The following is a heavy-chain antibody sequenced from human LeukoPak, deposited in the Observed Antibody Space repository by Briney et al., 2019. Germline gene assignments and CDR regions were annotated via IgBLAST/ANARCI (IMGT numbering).Heavy chain of an antibody. CDR1: GFTFSSYS. J-gene: IGHJ5*02. D-gene: IGHD3-3*01. CDR3: AKGTYYDFWSGYFNWFDP. CDR2: ISGSGGST. Sequence: GGSLRLSCAASGFTFSSYSMNWVRQAPGKGLEWVSAISGSGGSTYYADSVKGRFTISRDNSKNTLYLQMNSLRAEDTAVYYCAKGTYYDFWSGYFNWFDPWGQGTLVTVSS. V-gene: IGHV3-23*01.